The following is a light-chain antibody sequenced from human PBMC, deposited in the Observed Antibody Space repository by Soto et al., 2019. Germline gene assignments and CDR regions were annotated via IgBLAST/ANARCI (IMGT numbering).Light chain of an antibody. Sequence: QSALTQPRSVSGSPGQSVTISCTGTSYDVGDYKYVSWYRQHPGKAPKLIIYDISERPSGVPDRFPGSKSGNTASLTISGLQAEDEADYYCCSYAGSYSYVFGTGTKLTVL. CDR1: SYDVGDYKY. V-gene: IGLV2-11*01. CDR3: CSYAGSYSYV. CDR2: DIS. J-gene: IGLJ1*01.